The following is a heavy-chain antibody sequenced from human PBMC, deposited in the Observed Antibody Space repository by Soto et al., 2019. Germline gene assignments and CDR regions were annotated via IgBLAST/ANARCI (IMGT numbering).Heavy chain of an antibody. J-gene: IGHJ6*02. CDR1: GYTFTGYY. V-gene: IGHV1-2*04. D-gene: IGHD3-22*01. CDR2: INPNSGGT. Sequence: QVQLVQSGAEVKKPGASVKVSCKASGYTFTGYYMHWVRQAPGQGLEWMGWINPNSGGTNYAQKCQGWVTMTRDTSISTAYMELSRLRSDDTAVYYCARGAVYYYDSRWNYYGMDVWGQGTTVTVSS. CDR3: ARGAVYYYDSRWNYYGMDV.